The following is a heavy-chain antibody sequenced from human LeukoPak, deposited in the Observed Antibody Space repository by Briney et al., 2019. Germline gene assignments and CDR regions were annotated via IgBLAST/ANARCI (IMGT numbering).Heavy chain of an antibody. CDR2: IWYDGSNK. V-gene: IGHV3-33*01. J-gene: IGHJ2*01. CDR1: GFTFSHYG. D-gene: IGHD2-15*01. Sequence: GRSLRLSCAASGFTFSHYGMHWVRQAPGKGLEWVADIWYDGSNKFYADSVKGRFTISRDNSKNTLYLQMDSLRAEDTAVYYCARDQCSVDSCNNDWYFDLWGLGTLVTVSS. CDR3: ARDQCSVDSCNNDWYFDL.